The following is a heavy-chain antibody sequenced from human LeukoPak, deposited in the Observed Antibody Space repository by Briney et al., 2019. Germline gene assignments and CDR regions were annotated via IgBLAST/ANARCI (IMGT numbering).Heavy chain of an antibody. D-gene: IGHD2-21*01. CDR1: GGSFSGYY. V-gene: IGHV4-34*01. J-gene: IGHJ6*03. Sequence: PSETLSLTCAVYGGSFSGYYWSWIRQPPGKWLEWIGEINHSGSTNYNPSLKSRVTISVDTSKNQFSLKLSAVTAADTAVYYCARSLSWGWCYYMDVWGKGTTVTISS. CDR3: ARSLSWGWCYYMDV. CDR2: INHSGST.